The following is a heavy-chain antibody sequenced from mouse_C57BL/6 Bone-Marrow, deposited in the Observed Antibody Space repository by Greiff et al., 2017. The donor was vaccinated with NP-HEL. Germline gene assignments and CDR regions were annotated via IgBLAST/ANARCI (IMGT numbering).Heavy chain of an antibody. CDR2: IYPGSGST. V-gene: IGHV1-55*01. J-gene: IGHJ3*01. D-gene: IGHD2-5*01. CDR1: GYTFTSYW. CDR3: ARGIYSNYVLAWFAY. Sequence: QVQLQQPGAELVKPGASVKMSCKASGYTFTSYWITWVKQRPGQGLEWIGDIYPGSGSTNYNEKFKSKATLTVDTSSSTAYMQLSSLTSEDSAVYYCARGIYSNYVLAWFAYWGQGTLVTVSA.